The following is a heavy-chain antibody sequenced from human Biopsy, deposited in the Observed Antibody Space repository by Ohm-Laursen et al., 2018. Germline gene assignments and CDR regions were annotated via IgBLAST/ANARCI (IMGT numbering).Heavy chain of an antibody. CDR3: ARLGNFWNAEDGLDL. D-gene: IGHD3-3*01. Sequence: PSETLSLTCTVSDDSIRNFYWTWIRQPPGQRLEWIGHASYSGYTNYNPSLKSRVTISVDTSKNHFSLNLRSVTAADTAVYSCARLGNFWNAEDGLDLWGLGTMVTVSS. V-gene: IGHV4-59*08. CDR2: ASYSGYT. CDR1: DDSIRNFY. J-gene: IGHJ3*01.